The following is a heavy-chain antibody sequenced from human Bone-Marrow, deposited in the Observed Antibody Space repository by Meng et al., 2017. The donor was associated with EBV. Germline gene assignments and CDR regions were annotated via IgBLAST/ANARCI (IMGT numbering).Heavy chain of an antibody. Sequence: HGQLVQSGAEVKKPGASVKVSCKASGYTFSTYAIHWVRQAPGQRLEWMGWINVGNGDTKYSQKLQGRVTITRDTSASTAYMELRSLRSEDTAVYYCARDSSGDSRNFDPWGQGTLVTVSS. CDR1: GYTFSTYA. J-gene: IGHJ5*02. V-gene: IGHV1-3*01. CDR2: INVGNGDT. D-gene: IGHD3-22*01. CDR3: ARDSSGDSRNFDP.